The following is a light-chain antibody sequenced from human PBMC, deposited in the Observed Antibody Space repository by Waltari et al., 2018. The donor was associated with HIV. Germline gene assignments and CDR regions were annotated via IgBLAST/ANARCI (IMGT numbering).Light chain of an antibody. CDR1: QDIKSY. CDR3: QQYKSYPWT. Sequence: DIQMTQSPSTLAASVGDRVQITCRASQDIKSYLAWFQQRPGKAPKSLIYGASSLPSGVPSRFSGSGSGTQFTLTINSLQPEDFATYYCQQYKSYPWTFGQGTKVEIK. J-gene: IGKJ1*01. CDR2: GAS. V-gene: IGKV1-16*01.